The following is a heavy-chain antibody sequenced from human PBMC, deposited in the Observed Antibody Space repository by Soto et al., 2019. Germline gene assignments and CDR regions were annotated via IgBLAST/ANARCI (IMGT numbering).Heavy chain of an antibody. CDR3: ARAGYSYGADAFDI. V-gene: IGHV4-59*01. CDR2: IYYSGST. CDR1: GGSISSYY. D-gene: IGHD5-18*01. J-gene: IGHJ3*02. Sequence: SETLSLTCTVSGGSISSYYWSWIRQPPGKGLEWIGYIYYSGSTNYNPSLKSRVTISVDTSKNQFSLKLSSVTAADTAVYYCARAGYSYGADAFDIWGQGT.